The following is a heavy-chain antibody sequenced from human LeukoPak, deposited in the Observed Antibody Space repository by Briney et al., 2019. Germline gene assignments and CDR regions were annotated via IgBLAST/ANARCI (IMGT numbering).Heavy chain of an antibody. Sequence: GGSLRLSCAASGFTFDDYAMHWVRQAPGKGLEWVSGISWNSGSIGYADSVKGRFTISRDNAKNSLYLQMNSLRAEDTALYYCAYKWSCDYWGQGTLVTVSS. CDR3: AYKWSCDY. D-gene: IGHD1-1*01. J-gene: IGHJ4*02. V-gene: IGHV3-9*01. CDR2: ISWNSGSI. CDR1: GFTFDDYA.